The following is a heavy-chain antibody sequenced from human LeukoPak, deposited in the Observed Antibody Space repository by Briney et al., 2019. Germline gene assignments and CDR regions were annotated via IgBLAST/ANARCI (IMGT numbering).Heavy chain of an antibody. CDR2: IYTSGST. J-gene: IGHJ4*02. D-gene: IGHD1-26*01. Sequence: PSETLSLTCTVSGGSISTYYWSWIRQPAGKGLEWIGRIYTSGSTNYNPSLKSRVTISVDTSKNQFSLKLSSVTAADTAVYYCARGVGATHRPFPYYFDYWGQGTLVTVSS. CDR1: GGSISTYY. V-gene: IGHV4-4*07. CDR3: ARGVGATHRPFPYYFDY.